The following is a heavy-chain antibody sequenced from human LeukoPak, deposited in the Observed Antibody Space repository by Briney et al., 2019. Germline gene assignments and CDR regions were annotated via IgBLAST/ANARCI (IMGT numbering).Heavy chain of an antibody. Sequence: GGSLRLSCVTSGFTFSSYGMHWVRQAPGKGVEWVAVIWYDGSNKYYADSVRGRFTISRDDSENTLYLQMDSLRVGDTAVYYCARDLYSSSCDYWGQGTLVTVSS. CDR1: GFTFSSYG. J-gene: IGHJ4*02. CDR2: IWYDGSNK. CDR3: ARDLYSSSCDY. D-gene: IGHD6-13*01. V-gene: IGHV3-33*08.